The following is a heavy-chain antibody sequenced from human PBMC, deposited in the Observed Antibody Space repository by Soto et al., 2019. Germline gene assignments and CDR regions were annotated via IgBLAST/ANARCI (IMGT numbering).Heavy chain of an antibody. CDR3: AREYSSFEY. J-gene: IGHJ4*02. CDR1: DGAISTYY. Sequence: QVQLQESGPGLVKPSETLSLTCTVSDGAISTYYWHWIRQPPGTGLEWIGYIHYSGYTSYNPSRKGRVTISVDTSMNQFSVRLHSVSAADTAVYYCAREYSSFEYWGQGALFTVS. D-gene: IGHD4-4*01. CDR2: IHYSGYT. V-gene: IGHV4-59*01.